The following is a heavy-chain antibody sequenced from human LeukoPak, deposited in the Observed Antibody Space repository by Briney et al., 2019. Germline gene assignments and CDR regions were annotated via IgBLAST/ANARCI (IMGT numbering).Heavy chain of an antibody. CDR2: ILPIFGTA. CDR1: GGTFSSYA. V-gene: IGHV1-69*06. Sequence: ASVKVSCKASGGTFSSYAISWVRQAPGQGLEWMGGILPIFGTANYAEKFQGRVTITADKSTSTAYMELSSLRSEDTAVYYCARVDRSLSGFDYWGQGTLVTVSS. D-gene: IGHD3-22*01. CDR3: ARVDRSLSGFDY. J-gene: IGHJ4*02.